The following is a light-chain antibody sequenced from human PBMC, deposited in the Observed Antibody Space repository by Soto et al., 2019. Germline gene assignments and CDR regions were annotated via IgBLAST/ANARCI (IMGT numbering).Light chain of an antibody. J-gene: IGKJ5*01. CDR3: QHSYSNFPIT. CDR2: DAS. V-gene: IGKV1-39*01. Sequence: IQVTQSPSSPSASVGGRGTISCRGSQSISGYLNWYQQKPGTAPNLLIFDASSLQSGVPSRFSGRGSGAESTLTISSLQPEDFATYFCQHSYSNFPITFGQGTRLEIK. CDR1: QSISGY.